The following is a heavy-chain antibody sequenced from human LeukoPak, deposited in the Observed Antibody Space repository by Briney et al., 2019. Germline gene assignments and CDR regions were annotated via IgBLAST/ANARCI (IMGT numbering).Heavy chain of an antibody. D-gene: IGHD3-10*01. J-gene: IGHJ4*02. CDR2: ISSSGSTI. V-gene: IGHV3-11*04. CDR3: ATHYGSGSLLCFDY. CDR1: GFTFSDHY. Sequence: GGSLRLSCAASGFTFSDHYMSWIRQAPGKGLEWVSYISSSGSTIYYADSVKGRFTISRDSAKNSLYLQMNSLRAEDTAVYYCATHYGSGSLLCFDYWGQGTLVTVSS.